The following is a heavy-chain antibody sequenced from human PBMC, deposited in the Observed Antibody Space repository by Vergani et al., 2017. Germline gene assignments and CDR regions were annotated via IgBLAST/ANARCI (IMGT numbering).Heavy chain of an antibody. CDR2: IYWDDDK. J-gene: IGHJ4*02. Sequence: QITLKESGPTLVKPTQTLTLTCTFSGFSLSTSGVGVGWIRQPPGKALEWLALIYWDDDKRYSPSLKSRLTITKDTSKNQVVLTMTNMDPVDTATYYCAHRCPRGRAVKGFYFDYWGQGTLVTVSS. CDR1: GFSLSTSGVG. CDR3: AHRCPRGRAVKGFYFDY. D-gene: IGHD4-17*01. V-gene: IGHV2-5*02.